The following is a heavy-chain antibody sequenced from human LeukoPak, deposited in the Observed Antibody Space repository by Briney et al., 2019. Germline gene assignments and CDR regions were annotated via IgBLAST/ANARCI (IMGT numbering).Heavy chain of an antibody. CDR3: AREAPLDYCSGGSCYSYYYYYMDV. CDR2: IIPIFGTA. Sequence: GSSVKVSCKASGGTFSSYAISWVRQAPGQGLEWMGGIIPIFGTANYAQKFQARVTITADESTSTAYMELSSLRSEDTAVYYCAREAPLDYCSGGSCYSYYYYYMDVWGKGTTVTVSS. CDR1: GGTFSSYA. V-gene: IGHV1-69*01. J-gene: IGHJ6*03. D-gene: IGHD2-15*01.